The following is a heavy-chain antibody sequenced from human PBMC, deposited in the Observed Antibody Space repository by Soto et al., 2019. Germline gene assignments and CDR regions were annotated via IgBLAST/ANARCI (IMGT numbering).Heavy chain of an antibody. CDR1: GFPFGIHS. J-gene: IGHJ4*02. Sequence: EIRLVESGGGLVEPGGSLRLSCAASGFPFGIHSMNWIRQAPGKGLEWVSCSGSTAVPYYADSVKGRFTISRDNVDNLLYLQMDRLRAEDTAIYYCVRDVAWAFDFWGQGVLVTVSS. D-gene: IGHD1-26*01. CDR2: SGSTAVP. CDR3: VRDVAWAFDF. V-gene: IGHV3-48*01.